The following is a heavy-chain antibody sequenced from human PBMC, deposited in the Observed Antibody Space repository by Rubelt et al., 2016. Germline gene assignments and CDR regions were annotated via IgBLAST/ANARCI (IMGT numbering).Heavy chain of an antibody. CDR2: INPSGGST. D-gene: IGHD2-2*01. CDR3: ARGPGCSSLSCPYYFDY. V-gene: IGHV1-46*01. J-gene: IGHJ4*02. Sequence: RAAGEGLEWIGIINPSGGSTSYAQKFEGRVTVTRDTSSSTVYMEVSSLRDEDTAVYYCARGPGCSSLSCPYYFDYWGQGTLVIVSS.